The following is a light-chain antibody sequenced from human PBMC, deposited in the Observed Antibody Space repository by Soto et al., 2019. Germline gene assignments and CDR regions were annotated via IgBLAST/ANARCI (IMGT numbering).Light chain of an antibody. V-gene: IGKV1-9*01. CDR1: QGIRGN. CDR3: QRLNDYPLT. CDR2: AAS. Sequence: DIQLTQSPSFLSASVGDRITITCRASQGIRGNLAWYQQKPGKAPKVLISAASSLQGGVPSRFSGSGSGTEFTLTISCLQPEDFATYYCQRLNDYPLTFGGGTKVEIK. J-gene: IGKJ4*01.